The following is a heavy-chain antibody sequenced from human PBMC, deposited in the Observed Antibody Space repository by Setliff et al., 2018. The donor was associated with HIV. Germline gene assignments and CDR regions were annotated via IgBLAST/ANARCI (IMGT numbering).Heavy chain of an antibody. J-gene: IGHJ3*01. CDR3: ARGQFRLRPDSLDG. D-gene: IGHD2-21*02. CDR2: VWYDGGKK. V-gene: IGHV3-33*01. CDR1: GFTFSVYG. Sequence: GGSLRLSCEASGFTFSVYGMHWVRQAPGKGLEWVAVVWYDGGKKYYADPVKGRFTISRDDSKKTLYLQMNSLRAEDTAVYYCARGQFRLRPDSLDGWGRETRVAVSS.